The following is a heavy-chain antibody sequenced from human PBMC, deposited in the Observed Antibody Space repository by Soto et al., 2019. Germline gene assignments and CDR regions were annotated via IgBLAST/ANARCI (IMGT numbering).Heavy chain of an antibody. CDR1: GGTFSSYN. D-gene: IGHD3-10*01. V-gene: IGHV1-69*02. CDR2: IIPILGIA. Sequence: GGPVKVSCKASGGTFSSYNISWVRQAPGQGLEWMGRIIPILGIANYAQKFQGRVTITADKSTSTAYMELSSLRSEDTAVYYCARFRGSYGMDVWGQGTTVTVSS. CDR3: ARFRGSYGMDV. J-gene: IGHJ6*02.